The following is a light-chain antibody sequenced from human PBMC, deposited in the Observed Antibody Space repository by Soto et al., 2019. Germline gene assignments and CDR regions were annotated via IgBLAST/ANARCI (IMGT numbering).Light chain of an antibody. CDR3: QQRSNWPRLT. Sequence: EIMLTQSPATLSVYPGERATLSCLASQSVSSNLAWYQQKPGQAPRLLIYGASTRATGIPARFSGSGSGTDFTLTISSLEPEDFAVYYCQQRSNWPRLTFGGGTKVDIK. CDR1: QSVSSN. CDR2: GAS. J-gene: IGKJ4*01. V-gene: IGKV3-11*01.